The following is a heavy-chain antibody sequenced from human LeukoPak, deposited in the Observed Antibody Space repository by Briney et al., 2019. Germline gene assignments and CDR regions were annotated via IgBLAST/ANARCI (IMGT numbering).Heavy chain of an antibody. V-gene: IGHV3-48*04. CDR3: ARDIMYTTGWPGFDY. J-gene: IGHJ4*02. CDR2: ITNSGSPI. D-gene: IGHD6-19*01. CDR1: GFTFTNAW. Sequence: GGSLRLSCAASGFTFTNAWMNWVRQAPGKGLEWVSYITNSGSPIYYADSVKGRFTISRDNAKNSLYLQMNSLRAEDTAVHYCARDIMYTTGWPGFDYWGQGTLVTVSS.